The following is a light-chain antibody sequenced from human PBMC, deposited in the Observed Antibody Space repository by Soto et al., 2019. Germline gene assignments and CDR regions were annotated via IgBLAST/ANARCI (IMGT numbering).Light chain of an antibody. V-gene: IGKV3-11*01. Sequence: EIVLTQSPATLSLSPGERATLSCRASQSVSSYLAWYQQKPGQAPRLLIYDASNRATGIPARFSGSGSGTDFTLTISSLEPEDFAVYYCQPRSNWPPETWTFGQGTKV. CDR3: QPRSNWPPETWT. CDR1: QSVSSY. CDR2: DAS. J-gene: IGKJ1*01.